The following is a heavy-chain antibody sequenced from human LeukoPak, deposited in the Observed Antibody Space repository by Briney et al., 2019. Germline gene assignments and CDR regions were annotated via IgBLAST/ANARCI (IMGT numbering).Heavy chain of an antibody. Sequence: PSETLSLTCAVYGGSFSDYYWNWIRQPPGKGLEWIGEINHSGSTNYNPSLKSRVTISVDTSKNQFSLKLSSVTAADTAVYYCARGRWEAYYYGSGSRFWFDPWGQGTLVTVSS. D-gene: IGHD3-10*01. CDR2: INHSGST. V-gene: IGHV4-34*01. J-gene: IGHJ5*02. CDR1: GGSFSDYY. CDR3: ARGRWEAYYYGSGSRFWFDP.